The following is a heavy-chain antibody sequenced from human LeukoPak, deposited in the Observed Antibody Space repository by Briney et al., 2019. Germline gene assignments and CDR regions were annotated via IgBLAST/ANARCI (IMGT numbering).Heavy chain of an antibody. CDR2: IYYSGST. V-gene: IGHV4-39*07. Sequence: SETLSLTCTVSGGSISSSSYYWGWIRQPPGKGLEWIGSIYYSGSTNCNPSLKSRVTISVDTSKNQFSLKLRSVTAADTAVYYCARGLIKGIAVAGTGWGQGTLVTVSS. J-gene: IGHJ4*02. D-gene: IGHD6-19*01. CDR1: GGSISSSSYY. CDR3: ARGLIKGIAVAGTG.